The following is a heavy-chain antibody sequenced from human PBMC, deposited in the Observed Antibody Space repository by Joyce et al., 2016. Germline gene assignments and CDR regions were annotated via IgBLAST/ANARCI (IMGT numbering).Heavy chain of an antibody. J-gene: IGHJ6*02. CDR2: IRWNSSTI. V-gene: IGHV3-9*01. D-gene: IGHD3-10*01. Sequence: EVQLVESGGGLVQPGRSLRLSCAASGFTFDDYAVHWVRQAPGKGLEWVSGIRWNSSTIGYADSVKGSFAISRDNAKKSLYLQMNNLKPEDTALYYCATGRGDYCVMDVWGRGTSVTVSS. CDR1: GFTFDDYA. CDR3: ATGRGDYCVMDV.